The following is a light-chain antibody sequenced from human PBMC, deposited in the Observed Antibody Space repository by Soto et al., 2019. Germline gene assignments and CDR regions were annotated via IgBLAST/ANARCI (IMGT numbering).Light chain of an antibody. J-gene: IGKJ4*01. CDR1: QSVSSSY. V-gene: IGKV3D-20*02. Sequence: EIVLTQSPGTLSLSPGERATLSCRASQSVSSSYLAWYQQKPGQAPRLLIYGASSRATGIPDRFSGSGSGTDFTLTISRLDPEDFALYYCQQRSAWPFTFGGGTSVLIK. CDR2: GAS. CDR3: QQRSAWPFT.